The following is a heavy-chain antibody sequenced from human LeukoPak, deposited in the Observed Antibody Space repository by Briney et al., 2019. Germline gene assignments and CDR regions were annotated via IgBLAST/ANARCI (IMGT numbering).Heavy chain of an antibody. D-gene: IGHD5-24*01. Sequence: QAGGSLRLSCAASGFSVSDSDMSWIRQAPGKGLEWISYIIESGGSTYYADSVTGRFTISRDNAKNSLYLQMDSLRDEDTAVYYCGSQVETFYMDVWGKGTTVTVSS. CDR2: IIESGGST. CDR1: GFSVSDSD. CDR3: GSQVETFYMDV. V-gene: IGHV3-11*04. J-gene: IGHJ6*03.